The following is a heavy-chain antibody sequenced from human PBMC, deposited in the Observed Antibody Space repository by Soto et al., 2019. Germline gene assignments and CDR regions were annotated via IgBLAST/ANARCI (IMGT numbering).Heavy chain of an antibody. D-gene: IGHD2-2*02. J-gene: IGHJ3*02. CDR1: GYTFTGYY. CDR3: ARDQGYCSSTSCHMAKRTDAFDI. CDR2: INPNSGGT. Sequence: ASVKVSCKASGYTFTGYYMHWVRQAPGQGLEWMGRINPNSGGTNYAQKFQGWVTMTRDTSISTAYMELSRLRSDDTAVYYCARDQGYCSSTSCHMAKRTDAFDIRGQGTMVTVSS. V-gene: IGHV1-2*04.